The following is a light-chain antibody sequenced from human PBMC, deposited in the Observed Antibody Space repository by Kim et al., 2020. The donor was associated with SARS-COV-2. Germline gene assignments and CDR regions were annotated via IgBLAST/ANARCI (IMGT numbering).Light chain of an antibody. CDR1: SGDVGGYNY. J-gene: IGLJ2*01. CDR3: SSYAGSNNLV. Sequence: GQSATISSTGTSGDVGGYNYVPWYQQHPGKAPKLMIYEVSKRPSGVPDRFSGSKSGNTASLTVSGLQAEDEADYYCSSYAGSNNLVFGGGTQLTVL. CDR2: EVS. V-gene: IGLV2-8*01.